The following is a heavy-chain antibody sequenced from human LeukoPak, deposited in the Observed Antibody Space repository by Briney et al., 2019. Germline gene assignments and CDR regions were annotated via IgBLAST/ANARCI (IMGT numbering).Heavy chain of an antibody. V-gene: IGHV4-59*01. CDR2: IYYSGST. CDR3: ARTAKYCGGDCYRDGYYYFYMDV. J-gene: IGHJ6*03. D-gene: IGHD2-21*02. CDR1: GGSISSYY. Sequence: SETLSLTCTVSGGSISSYYWSWIRQPPGKGLEWIGYIYYSGSTNYNPSLKSRVTISLDTSKNQFSLKVGSVTAADTAVYYCARTAKYCGGDCYRDGYYYFYMDVWGKGTTVTVSS.